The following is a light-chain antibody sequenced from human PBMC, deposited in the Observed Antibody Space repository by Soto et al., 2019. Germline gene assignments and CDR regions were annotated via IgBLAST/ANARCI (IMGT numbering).Light chain of an antibody. CDR1: DSNIRSNF. Sequence: QSVLTQPPSASGTPGQRVTIFCSGSDSNIRSNFVSWYQHLPGTAPKLLIYSNTQRPSGVPDRFSGSKTGTSASLAISGLRSEDEADYYCAAWDDSLSGYVFGTGTKVTV. CDR2: SNT. J-gene: IGLJ1*01. CDR3: AAWDDSLSGYV. V-gene: IGLV1-47*02.